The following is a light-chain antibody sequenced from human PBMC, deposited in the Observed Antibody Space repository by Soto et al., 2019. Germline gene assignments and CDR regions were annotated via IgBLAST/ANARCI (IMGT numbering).Light chain of an antibody. CDR3: VSYTSSSTLL. CDR2: EIT. V-gene: IGLV2-14*01. CDR1: SSDIGGYNF. Sequence: QSVLTQPASVSGSPGQSITISCIGTSSDIGGYNFVSWYQQHLDKAPKLIIYEITNRPSGVSNRFTGSKSGNTASLTISGLQAEDEADYYCVSYTSSSTLLFGGGTKLTVL. J-gene: IGLJ3*02.